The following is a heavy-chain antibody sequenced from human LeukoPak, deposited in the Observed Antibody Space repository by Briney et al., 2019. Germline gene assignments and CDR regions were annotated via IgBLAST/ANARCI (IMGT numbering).Heavy chain of an antibody. CDR3: AKVFGRAVAVGMDV. D-gene: IGHD6-19*01. V-gene: IGHV3-30*18. CDR1: GFTSSSYG. Sequence: PGRSLRLSCAASGFTSSSYGMHWVRQAPGKGLEWVAVISYDGSNKYYADSVKGRFTISRDNSKNTLYLQMNSLRAEDTAVYYCAKVFGRAVAVGMDVWGQGTTVTVSS. J-gene: IGHJ6*02. CDR2: ISYDGSNK.